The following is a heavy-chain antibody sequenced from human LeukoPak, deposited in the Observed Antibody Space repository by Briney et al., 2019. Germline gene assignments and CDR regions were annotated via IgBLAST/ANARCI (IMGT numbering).Heavy chain of an antibody. CDR3: ARHERDASLDHAFDI. CDR1: GGSFSGYY. CDR2: INHSGST. D-gene: IGHD5-24*01. J-gene: IGHJ3*02. Sequence: SETLSLTCAVYGGSFSGYYWSWIRQPPGKGLEWIGEINHSGSTNYNPSLKSRVTISVDTSKNQFSLMLSSVTAADTAVYYCARHERDASLDHAFDIWGQGTMVTVSS. V-gene: IGHV4-34*01.